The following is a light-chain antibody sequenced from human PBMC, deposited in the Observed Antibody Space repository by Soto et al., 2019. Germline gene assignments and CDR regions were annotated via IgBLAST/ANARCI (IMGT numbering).Light chain of an antibody. CDR1: SSDIGGYNY. Sequence: QSVLTQPASVSASLGQSITISCTGTSSDIGGYNYVSWYQQHPGKAPKLLIYEVSYRPSGVSNRFSASKSGNTASLTISGLQAEDEADYYCNSYTSSSTLVFGGGTKLTVL. V-gene: IGLV2-14*01. J-gene: IGLJ2*01. CDR2: EVS. CDR3: NSYTSSSTLV.